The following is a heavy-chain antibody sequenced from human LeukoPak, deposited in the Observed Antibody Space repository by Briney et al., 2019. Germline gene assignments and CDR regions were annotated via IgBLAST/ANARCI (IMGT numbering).Heavy chain of an antibody. CDR1: GYTFTGYY. V-gene: IGHV1-2*02. D-gene: IGHD4-17*01. J-gene: IGHJ4*02. Sequence: ASVKVSCKASGYTFTGYYMHWVRQAPGQGLEWMGWIYPNSGGTKYAQKFQGRVTMTRDASISTAYLELSRLRSDDTAVYYCAREHMTRVTLDYWGQGTLVTVSS. CDR3: AREHMTRVTLDY. CDR2: IYPNSGGT.